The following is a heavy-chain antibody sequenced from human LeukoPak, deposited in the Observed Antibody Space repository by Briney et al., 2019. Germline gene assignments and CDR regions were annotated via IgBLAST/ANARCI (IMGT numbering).Heavy chain of an antibody. CDR1: GFAFCSYW. Sequence: GGSLRLSCAASGFAFCSYWMSWVRQAPGKGLEWVAAIKGDESEIYYVDSVKGRFTISRDNTKNSLYLQMNNLRAEDTAVFYCARDVYWGQGTLVTVSS. CDR2: IKGDESEI. CDR3: ARDVY. J-gene: IGHJ4*02. V-gene: IGHV3-7*04.